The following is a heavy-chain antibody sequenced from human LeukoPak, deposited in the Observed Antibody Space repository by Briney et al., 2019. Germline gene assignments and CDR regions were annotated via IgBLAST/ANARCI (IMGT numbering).Heavy chain of an antibody. CDR1: GFTFSGYT. CDR2: ISYDGSSK. V-gene: IGHV3-30-3*01. CDR3: AKGGGPYHLPTDY. D-gene: IGHD2-2*01. J-gene: IGHJ4*02. Sequence: GGSLRLSCAGSGFTFSGYTIHWVRQAPGKGLEWVAVISYDGSSKYYADSVKGRFTISRDSSKNTLYLQMNSQRSEDTAVYYCAKGGGPYHLPTDYWGQGTLVTVSS.